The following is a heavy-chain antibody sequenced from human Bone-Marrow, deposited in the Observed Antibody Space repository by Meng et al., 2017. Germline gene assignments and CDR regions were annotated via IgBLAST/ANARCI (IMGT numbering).Heavy chain of an antibody. CDR3: ARSYCGGDCYSTPHYFDY. D-gene: IGHD2-21*02. Sequence: ASVKVSCKASGYTFTSYAMHWVRHAPGQRLEWMGWINAGNGNTKYSQKFQGRVTITRDTSASTAYMELSSLRSEDTAVYYCARSYCGGDCYSTPHYFDYWGQGTLVTVSS. CDR1: GYTFTSYA. V-gene: IGHV1-3*01. J-gene: IGHJ4*02. CDR2: INAGNGNT.